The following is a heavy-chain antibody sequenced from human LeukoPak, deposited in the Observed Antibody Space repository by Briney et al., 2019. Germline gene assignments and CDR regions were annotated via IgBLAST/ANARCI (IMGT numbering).Heavy chain of an antibody. CDR3: ARGGRGSAAVVAPRSFDI. J-gene: IGHJ3*02. CDR2: TYTGGNS. V-gene: IGHV3-53*01. CDR1: GFTVSSIH. D-gene: IGHD3-22*01. Sequence: PGGSLRLSCAASGFTVSSIHMVWFRQAPGKGLEWVSVTYTGGNSYYADSMKGRFIISRDISKNTLYLQMNSLRAEDSALYYCARGGRGSAAVVAPRSFDIWGQGTMVTVSS.